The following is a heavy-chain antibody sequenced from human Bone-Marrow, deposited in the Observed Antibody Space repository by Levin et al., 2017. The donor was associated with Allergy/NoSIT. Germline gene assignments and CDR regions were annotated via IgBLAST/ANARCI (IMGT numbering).Heavy chain of an antibody. CDR2: IYYSGST. Sequence: GSLRLSCTVSGGSISSSSYYWGWIRQPPGKGLEWIGSIYYSGSTYYNPSLKSRVTISVDTSKNQFSLKLSSVTAADTAVYYCARAAGGSGSYYTKGNWFDPWGQGTLVTVSS. V-gene: IGHV4-39*07. D-gene: IGHD3-10*01. CDR1: GGSISSSSYY. CDR3: ARAAGGSGSYYTKGNWFDP. J-gene: IGHJ5*02.